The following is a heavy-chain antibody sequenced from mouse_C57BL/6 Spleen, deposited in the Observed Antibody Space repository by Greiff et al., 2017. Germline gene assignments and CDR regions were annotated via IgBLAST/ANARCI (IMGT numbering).Heavy chain of an antibody. V-gene: IGHV1-54*01. Sequence: VQLKQSGAELVRPGTSVKVSCKASGYAFTNYLIELVKQRPGQGLEWIGVINPGSGGTNYNEKFKGKATLTADKSSSTSYMQLSSLTSEDSAVYFCARSAYSNLDYWGQGTTLTVSS. CDR1: GYAFTNYL. D-gene: IGHD2-5*01. CDR3: ARSAYSNLDY. CDR2: INPGSGGT. J-gene: IGHJ2*01.